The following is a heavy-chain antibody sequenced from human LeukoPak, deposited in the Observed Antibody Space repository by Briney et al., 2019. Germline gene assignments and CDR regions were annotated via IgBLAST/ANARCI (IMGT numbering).Heavy chain of an antibody. J-gene: IGHJ4*02. D-gene: IGHD3-22*01. V-gene: IGHV3-23*01. CDR2: ISDTGGST. CDR3: AKRGVVIRVILVGFHKQAYYFDS. Sequence: GGSLRLSCAVSGITLSNYGMSWVRQAPGKGLEWVAGISDTGGSTNYADSVKGRFTISRDNTKNTLYLQMNSLRAEDTAVYFCAKRGVVIRVILVGFHKQAYYFDSWGQGALVTVSS. CDR1: GITLSNYG.